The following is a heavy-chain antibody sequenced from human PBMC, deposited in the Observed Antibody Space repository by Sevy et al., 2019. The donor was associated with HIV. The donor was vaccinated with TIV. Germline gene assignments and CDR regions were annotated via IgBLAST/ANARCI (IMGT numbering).Heavy chain of an antibody. D-gene: IGHD5-18*01. CDR1: GFTFSSFA. CDR3: AKKMGGGSGMAFLVDY. CDR2: ISGTGDYT. V-gene: IGHV3-23*01. J-gene: IGHJ4*02. Sequence: GGSLRLSCAASGFTFSSFAMGWVRQAPGKGLDWISVISGTGDYTYYADSVKGRFTISRDNSKNTLFLQMNSLRAEDTAIFYCAKKMGGGSGMAFLVDYWGQGTLATV.